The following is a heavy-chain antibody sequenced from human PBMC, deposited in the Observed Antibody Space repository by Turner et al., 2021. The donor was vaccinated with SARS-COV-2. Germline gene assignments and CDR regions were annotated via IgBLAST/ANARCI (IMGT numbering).Heavy chain of an antibody. D-gene: IGHD3-22*01. V-gene: IGHV4-39*01. J-gene: IGHJ6*02. CDR3: ARRLVVQGTDDYSYYYGMDV. CDR1: AGSISSSSYY. Sequence: QLQLQESVPGLVKPSETLSLTCTVSAGSISSSSYYWGWIRQPPGKGLEWIGNIYYSGSTYYNPSLKSRVTISVDTSKNQFSLKLSSVTATDTAVYYCARRLVVQGTDDYSYYYGMDVWGQGTTVTVSS. CDR2: IYYSGST.